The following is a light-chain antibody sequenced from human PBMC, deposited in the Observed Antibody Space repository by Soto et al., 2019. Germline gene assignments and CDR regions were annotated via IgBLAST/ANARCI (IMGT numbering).Light chain of an antibody. CDR1: HNINNW. J-gene: IGKJ5*01. V-gene: IGKV1-5*01. CDR3: QQLFDSPIT. Sequence: IRMPQSPSTLSAPLGDRVTLTCRASHNINNWLAWYLQKPGKAPKLLIYAASTLESGVPSRFSATVSGTEFSLTITSLQPEDFATYYCQQLFDSPITFGQGTGLEIK. CDR2: AAS.